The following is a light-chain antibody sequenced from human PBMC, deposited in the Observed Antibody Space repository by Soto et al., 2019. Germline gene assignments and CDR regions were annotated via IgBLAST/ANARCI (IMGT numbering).Light chain of an antibody. V-gene: IGLV2-23*01. J-gene: IGLJ1*01. CDR1: SSDVGSYNF. CDR2: EAS. Sequence: QSVLTQPAYVSGSPGQSITISCTGTSSDVGSYNFVSWYQQHPGKAPKLMIYEASKRPSGVSNRFSGSKSGNTASLTISGLQPEDEADYYCCSYAGTSTYVFGAGTKLTVL. CDR3: CSYAGTSTYV.